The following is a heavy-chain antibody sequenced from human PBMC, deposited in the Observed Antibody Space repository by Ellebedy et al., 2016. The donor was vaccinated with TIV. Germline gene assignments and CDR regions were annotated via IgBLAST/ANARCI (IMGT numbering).Heavy chain of an antibody. CDR1: ADSFVNYY. CDR2: IDPSDGST. CDR3: ALASFDY. V-gene: IGHV1-46*01. Sequence: AASVQVSCKASADSFVNYYIQWVRQPPGHGLDWVGLIDPSDGSTSYTQRFQGRITLTRDTSTTTVYMSLSSLRFDDTAMYYCALASFDYWGQGTQVTVSS. J-gene: IGHJ4*02. D-gene: IGHD1-1*01.